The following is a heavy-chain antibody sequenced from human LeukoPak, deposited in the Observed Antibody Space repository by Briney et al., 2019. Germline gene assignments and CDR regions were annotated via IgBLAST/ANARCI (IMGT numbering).Heavy chain of an antibody. Sequence: PGGSLRLSCAASGFTFSSYGMSWVRQAPGKGLEWVSAISGSGGSTYYADSVKGRFTISRDNSKHTLYLQMNSLRAEDTAVYYCAKDYYGSGRLYYMDVWGKGTTVTISS. D-gene: IGHD3-10*01. V-gene: IGHV3-23*01. CDR3: AKDYYGSGRLYYMDV. CDR2: ISGSGGST. CDR1: GFTFSSYG. J-gene: IGHJ6*03.